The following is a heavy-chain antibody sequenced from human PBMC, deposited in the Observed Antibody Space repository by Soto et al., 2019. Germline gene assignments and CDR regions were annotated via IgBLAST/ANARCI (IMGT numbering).Heavy chain of an antibody. D-gene: IGHD3-10*01. CDR1: GFTFSGRS. J-gene: IGHJ6*04. CDR3: ARGWFGQDV. Sequence: EVQLVESGGGLVQPGGSLRLSCAASGFTFSGRSMHWVRQAPGKGLVWVSGIDNAGTDSTYADSVKGRFTSSRDNAKNTLYIQMNSLRVEDTAVYYCARGWFGQDVWGKGTTVTVSS. V-gene: IGHV3-74*01. CDR2: IDNAGTDS.